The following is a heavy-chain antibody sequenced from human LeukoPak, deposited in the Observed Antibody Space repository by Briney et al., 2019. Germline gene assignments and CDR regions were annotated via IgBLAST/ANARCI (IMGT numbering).Heavy chain of an antibody. CDR3: ARDREQCSSGWYQGFDY. CDR1: GGSVNSNNYY. D-gene: IGHD6-19*01. Sequence: SETLSLTCTVSGGSVNSNNYYWAWVRQPPGKGLEWIGSVYFTGSTQYNPSLKSRVTISVDTSKNQFSLKLSSVTAADTAVYYCARDREQCSSGWYQGFDYWGQGTLVTVSS. J-gene: IGHJ4*02. CDR2: VYFTGST. V-gene: IGHV4-39*07.